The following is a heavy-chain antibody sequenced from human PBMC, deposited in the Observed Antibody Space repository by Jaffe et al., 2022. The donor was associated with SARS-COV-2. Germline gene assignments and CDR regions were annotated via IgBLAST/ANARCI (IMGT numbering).Heavy chain of an antibody. CDR3: ARDREEIYDFWSGRQPYGMDV. Sequence: QVQLQESGPGLVKPSETLSLTCTVSGGSISSYYWSWIRQPPGKGLEWIGYIYYSGSTNYNPSLKSRVTISVDTSKNQFSLKLSSVTAADTAVYYCARDREEIYDFWSGRQPYGMDVWGQGTTVTVSS. V-gene: IGHV4-59*01. CDR2: IYYSGST. D-gene: IGHD3-3*01. CDR1: GGSISSYY. J-gene: IGHJ6*02.